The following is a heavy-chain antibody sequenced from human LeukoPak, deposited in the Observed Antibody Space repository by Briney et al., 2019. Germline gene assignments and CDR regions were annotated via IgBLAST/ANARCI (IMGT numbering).Heavy chain of an antibody. Sequence: GGSLRLSCAASGFTFSDYYTRWIRQAPGKGLEWVSDISSSDSTIYYVDSVKGRFTISRDNAKNSLYLQMNSLRAEDTAVYYCARETYYYDSSTYFRATDYWGQGTLVTVSS. CDR1: GFTFSDYY. V-gene: IGHV3-11*04. J-gene: IGHJ4*02. D-gene: IGHD3-22*01. CDR2: ISSSDSTI. CDR3: ARETYYYDSSTYFRATDY.